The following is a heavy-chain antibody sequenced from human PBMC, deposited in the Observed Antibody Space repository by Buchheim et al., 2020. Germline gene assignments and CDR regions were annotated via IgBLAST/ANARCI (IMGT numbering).Heavy chain of an antibody. J-gene: IGHJ4*02. V-gene: IGHV4-61*02. Sequence: QVLLQEAGPGLVKPSQTLSLSCTVSGASTSSGSYYWVWIRQPAGKGLEWIGRVSARGTTNYKASLKRRVTMSLDPSKNQFFMKLSAVTAADTGVYYCARARGADYGGNFDNWGQGIL. CDR3: ARARGADYGGNFDN. CDR1: GASTSSGSYY. D-gene: IGHD4-23*01. CDR2: VSARGTT.